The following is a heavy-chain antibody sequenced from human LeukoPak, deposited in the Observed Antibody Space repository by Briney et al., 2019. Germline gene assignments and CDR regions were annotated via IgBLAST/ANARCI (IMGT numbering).Heavy chain of an antibody. V-gene: IGHV3-9*01. CDR2: ISWNSGSI. CDR3: AKDPYSSSSLRFDY. D-gene: IGHD6-6*01. Sequence: GGSLRLSCAASGFTFSSYAMSWVRQAPGKGLEWVSGISWNSGSIGYADSVKGRFTISRDNAKNSLYLQMNSLRAEDTALYYCAKDPYSSSSLRFDYWGQGTLVTVSS. J-gene: IGHJ4*02. CDR1: GFTFSSYA.